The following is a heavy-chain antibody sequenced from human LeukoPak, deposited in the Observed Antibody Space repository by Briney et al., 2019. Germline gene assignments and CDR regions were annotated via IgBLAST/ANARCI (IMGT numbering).Heavy chain of an antibody. V-gene: IGHV3-48*03. CDR3: ARGPSIAAGYDAFDI. CDR1: EFTFTSYE. J-gene: IGHJ3*02. CDR2: ISSSGNTI. D-gene: IGHD6-6*01. Sequence: PGGSLRLSCAASEFTFTSYELNWVRQAPGKGLEWVSYISSSGNTISYADSVKGRFTISRDNAKNLLYLQVISLRAEDTAVYYCARGPSIAAGYDAFDIWGQGTMVTVSS.